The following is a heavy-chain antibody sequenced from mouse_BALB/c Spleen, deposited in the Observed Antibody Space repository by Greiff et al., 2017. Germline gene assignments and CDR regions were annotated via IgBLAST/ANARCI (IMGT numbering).Heavy chain of an antibody. J-gene: IGHJ2*01. Sequence: QVQLQQSGAELVRPGSSVKISCKASGYAFSSYWMNWVKQRPGQGLEWIGQIYPGDGDTNYNGKFKGKATLTADKSSSTAYMQLSSLTSEDSAVYYCARSFYYGSIYWGQGTTLTVSS. CDR2: IYPGDGDT. CDR3: ARSFYYGSIY. V-gene: IGHV1-80*01. CDR1: GYAFSSYW. D-gene: IGHD1-1*01.